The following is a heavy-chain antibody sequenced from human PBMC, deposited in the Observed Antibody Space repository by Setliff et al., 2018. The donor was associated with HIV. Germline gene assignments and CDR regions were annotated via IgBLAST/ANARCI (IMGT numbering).Heavy chain of an antibody. J-gene: IGHJ4*02. CDR1: GGSISSDDHY. D-gene: IGHD6-25*01. Sequence: SETPSLTCTVSGGSISSDDHYWSWIRQPPGKGLEWIGYIYHTGATYYKSSLESRLTISVDTSKNQFSLKLNAVTAADTAVYFCARMSISASVYFDYWGQGSQVTVSS. CDR2: IYHTGAT. V-gene: IGHV4-30-4*01. CDR3: ARMSISASVYFDY.